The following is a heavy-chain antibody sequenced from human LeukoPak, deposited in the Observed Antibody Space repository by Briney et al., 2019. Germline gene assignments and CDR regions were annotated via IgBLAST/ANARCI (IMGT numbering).Heavy chain of an antibody. V-gene: IGHV5-51*01. CDR2: IYPGDSDT. CDR1: GYIFTSYW. D-gene: IGHD3-10*01. Sequence: GESLKISCKGSGYIFTSYWIGWVRQLPAKGLEWMGIIYPGDSDTSYIPSFQGQVTISVDKSISTAYLQWSSLKASDTAMYYCARHRGLLGSPDYFDYWGRGTLVTVSS. CDR3: ARHRGLLGSPDYFDY. J-gene: IGHJ4*02.